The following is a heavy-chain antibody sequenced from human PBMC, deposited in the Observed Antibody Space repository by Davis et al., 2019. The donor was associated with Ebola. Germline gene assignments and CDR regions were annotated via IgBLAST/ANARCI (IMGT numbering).Heavy chain of an antibody. CDR1: GFTFSTFH. V-gene: IGHV3-74*01. D-gene: IGHD5-12*01. Sequence: GESLKISCAASGFTFSTFHIHWVRQTPGKGLLWVARIDPDWTGTNYADSVTGRFTISRDNAKNTMSLQMNSLRVEDTAVYYCVRDSGYYSHDYWGHGTLVTVSS. CDR3: VRDSGYYSHDY. CDR2: IDPDWTGT. J-gene: IGHJ4*01.